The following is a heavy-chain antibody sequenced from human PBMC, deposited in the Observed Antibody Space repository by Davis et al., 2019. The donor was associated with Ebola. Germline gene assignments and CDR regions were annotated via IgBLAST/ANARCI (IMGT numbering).Heavy chain of an antibody. CDR1: GGTFSSYA. CDR2: IIPIFGTA. V-gene: IGHV1-69*13. D-gene: IGHD3-3*01. CDR3: ARGGYYDFWSGYYEAYFDY. Sequence: SVKVSCKASGGTFSSYAISWVRQAPGQGLEWMGGIIPIFGTANYAQKFQGRVTITADESTSTAYMELSSLRSEDTAVYYCARGGYYDFWSGYYEAYFDYWGQGTLVTVSS. J-gene: IGHJ4*02.